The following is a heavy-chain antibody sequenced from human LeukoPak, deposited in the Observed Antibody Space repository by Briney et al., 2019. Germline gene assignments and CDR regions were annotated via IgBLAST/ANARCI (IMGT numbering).Heavy chain of an antibody. Sequence: ASVKVSCKASGYTFSNHYMHWVRQAPGQGLEWMGIINPSGGYTSFAQKFQDRVTMTRDTSTSTVYMQLSSLRSEDTAVYYCARGGDYVGGNFDFWAREPWSPSPQ. D-gene: IGHD4-17*01. CDR3: ARGGDYVGGNFDF. J-gene: IGHJ4*02. V-gene: IGHV1-46*01. CDR1: GYTFSNHY. CDR2: INPSGGYT.